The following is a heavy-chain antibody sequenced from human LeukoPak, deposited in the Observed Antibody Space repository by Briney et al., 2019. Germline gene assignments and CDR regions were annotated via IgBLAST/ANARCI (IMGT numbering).Heavy chain of an antibody. J-gene: IGHJ4*02. CDR3: ARGRADSVAAGD. Sequence: ASVKVSCKASGYTFTSYDINWVRQATGQGLEWMGWMNPNSGNTGYAQKFQGRVTMTRNTSISTAYMELSSLRSEDAAVYYCARGRADSVAAGDWGQGTLVTVSS. CDR1: GYTFTSYD. V-gene: IGHV1-8*01. CDR2: MNPNSGNT. D-gene: IGHD6-13*01.